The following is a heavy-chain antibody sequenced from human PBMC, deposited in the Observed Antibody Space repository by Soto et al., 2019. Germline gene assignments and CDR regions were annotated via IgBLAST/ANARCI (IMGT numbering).Heavy chain of an antibody. CDR2: IYTSGST. V-gene: IGHV4-4*07. D-gene: IGHD3-3*01. CDR1: VRSISSYY. J-gene: IGHJ5*02. Sequence: SETLSLTGTVSVRSISSYYLSWSRQPAGQGLERIVRIYTSGSTNDNPSLKSRVTMSVDTSKNHFSLKLSSVTAADTAVYYCARERHTRDDYNWFDPSGQGTLVTVSS. CDR3: ARERHTRDDYNWFDP.